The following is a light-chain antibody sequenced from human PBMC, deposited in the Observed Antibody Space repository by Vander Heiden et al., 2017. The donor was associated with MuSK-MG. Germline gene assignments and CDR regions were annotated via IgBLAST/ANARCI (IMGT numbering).Light chain of an antibody. V-gene: IGLV2-23*02. CDR3: CSYAGSSTYV. CDR1: SSDVGSYNL. Sequence: QSALPQPASVSGSPVQSITISCTGTSSDVGSYNLVSWYQQHPGNALKLMIYEVSKRPSGVSNRFSCSKSGNTASLTISGLQAEDEADYYCCSYAGSSTYVFGTGTKGTVL. J-gene: IGLJ1*01. CDR2: EVS.